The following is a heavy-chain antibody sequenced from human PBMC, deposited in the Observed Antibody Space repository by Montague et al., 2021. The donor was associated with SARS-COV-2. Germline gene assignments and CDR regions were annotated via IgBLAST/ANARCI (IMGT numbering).Heavy chain of an antibody. D-gene: IGHD3-3*01. CDR1: GGSISSYY. V-gene: IGHV4-4*07. CDR2: IYTSGST. CDR3: ARGLDYYDFWSGYYPAYWYFDL. J-gene: IGHJ2*01. Sequence: SETLSLTRTVSGGSISSYYWSWIRQPAGKGLEWIGRIYTSGSTNYNPSLKSRVTMSVDTSKNQFSLKLSSVTAADTAVYYCARGLDYYDFWSGYYPAYWYFDLWGRGTLVTVSS.